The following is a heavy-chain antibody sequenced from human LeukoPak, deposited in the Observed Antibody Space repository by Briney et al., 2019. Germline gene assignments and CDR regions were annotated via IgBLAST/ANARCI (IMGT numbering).Heavy chain of an antibody. CDR3: ARNSAGYSSGWYGY. J-gene: IGHJ4*02. D-gene: IGHD6-19*01. Sequence: SQTLSLTCAVSGGSISSGGYSWSWIRQPPGKGLEWIGYIYYSGSTNYNPSLKSRVTISVDTSKNQFSLKLSSVTAADTAVYYCARNSAGYSSGWYGYWGQGTLVTVSS. CDR2: IYYSGST. CDR1: GGSISSGGYS. V-gene: IGHV4-61*08.